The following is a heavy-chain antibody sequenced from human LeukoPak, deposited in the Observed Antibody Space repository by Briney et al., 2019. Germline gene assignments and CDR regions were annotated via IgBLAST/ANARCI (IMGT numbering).Heavy chain of an antibody. V-gene: IGHV1-69*05. CDR3: ARAYYYDSSGYSPFDP. CDR2: IIPIFGTA. J-gene: IGHJ5*02. CDR1: GGTFSSYA. D-gene: IGHD3-22*01. Sequence: SVKVSCKASGGTFSSYAISWVRQAPGQGLEWMGGIIPIFGTANYAQKFQGRVTITTDESTSTAYMVLSSLRSEDTAVYYCARAYYYDSSGYSPFDPWGQGTLVTVSS.